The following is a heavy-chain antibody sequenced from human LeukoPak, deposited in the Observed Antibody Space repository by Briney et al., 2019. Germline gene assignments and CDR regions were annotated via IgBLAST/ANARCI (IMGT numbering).Heavy chain of an antibody. D-gene: IGHD6-19*01. J-gene: IGHJ4*02. Sequence: PSETLSLTCTVSGGSISSYYWSWIRQPPGKGLEWTGYIYYSGSTNYNPSLKSRVTISVDTSKNQFSLKLSSVTAADTAVYYCARRSRSGWYVDYWGQGTLVTVSS. CDR2: IYYSGST. CDR3: ARRSRSGWYVDY. CDR1: GGSISSYY. V-gene: IGHV4-59*01.